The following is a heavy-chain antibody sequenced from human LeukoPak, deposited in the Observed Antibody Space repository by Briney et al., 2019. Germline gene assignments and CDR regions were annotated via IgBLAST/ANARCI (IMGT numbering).Heavy chain of an antibody. CDR3: AREKYGVDADVFDI. D-gene: IGHD2-8*01. Sequence: ASVKVSCKASGYTFTDYYLHWVRQAPGQGVEWMGWINPDSGGTNFARKFQDRITMIRDRSISTAYMELNGMRFDDTAIYYCAREKYGVDADVFDIWGQGTMVTVSS. J-gene: IGHJ3*02. CDR2: INPDSGGT. V-gene: IGHV1-2*02. CDR1: GYTFTDYY.